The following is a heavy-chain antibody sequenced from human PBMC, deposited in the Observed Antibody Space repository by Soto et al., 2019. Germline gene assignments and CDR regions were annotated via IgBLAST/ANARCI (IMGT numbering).Heavy chain of an antibody. Sequence: SGGSLRLSCAASGFTFSSYEMNWVRQAPGKGLEWVSYISSSGSTIYYADSVKGRFTISRDNAKNSLYLQMNSLRAEDTAVYYCARAYYYGSGSYRSDYYYGMDVWGQGTTVTVSS. CDR1: GFTFSSYE. CDR2: ISSSGSTI. J-gene: IGHJ6*02. CDR3: ARAYYYGSGSYRSDYYYGMDV. D-gene: IGHD3-10*01. V-gene: IGHV3-48*03.